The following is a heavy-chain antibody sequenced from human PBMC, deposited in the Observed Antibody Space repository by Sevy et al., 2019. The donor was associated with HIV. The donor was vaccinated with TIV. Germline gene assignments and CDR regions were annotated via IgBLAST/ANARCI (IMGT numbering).Heavy chain of an antibody. CDR3: TRDRQLVYYYYGMDV. D-gene: IGHD6-13*01. V-gene: IGHV3-49*03. Sequence: GGSLRLSCTASGFTFGDYAMSWFRQAPGKGLEWVGFIRSKAYGGTTEYAASVKGRFTISRDNSKSIAYLQMNSLKTDDTAVYYCTRDRQLVYYYYGMDVWDQGTTVTVSS. CDR2: IRSKAYGGTT. J-gene: IGHJ6*02. CDR1: GFTFGDYA.